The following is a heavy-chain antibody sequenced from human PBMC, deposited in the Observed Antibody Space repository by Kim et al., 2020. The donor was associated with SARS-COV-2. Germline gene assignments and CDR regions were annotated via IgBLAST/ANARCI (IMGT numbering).Heavy chain of an antibody. CDR1: GFTFSSYA. CDR3: VKDQGRYYYDSSGRTETESPNFYYYGMDV. CDR2: ISSNGGST. Sequence: GGSLRLSCSASGFTFSSYAMHWVRQAPGKGLEYVSAISSNGGSTYYADSVKGRFTISRDNSKNTLYLQMSSLRAEDTAVYYCVKDQGRYYYDSSGRTETESPNFYYYGMDVWGQGTTVTVSS. V-gene: IGHV3-64D*09. J-gene: IGHJ6*02. D-gene: IGHD3-22*01.